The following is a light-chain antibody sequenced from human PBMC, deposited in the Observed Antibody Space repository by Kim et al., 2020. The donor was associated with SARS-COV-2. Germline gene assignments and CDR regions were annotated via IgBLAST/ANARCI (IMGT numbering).Light chain of an antibody. CDR2: RNN. J-gene: IGLJ1*01. CDR1: SSNIGSNY. V-gene: IGLV1-47*01. CDR3: AAWDDSLSGSYV. Sequence: QGVTISCSGSSSNIGSNYVYWYQQLPGTAPKLLIYRNNQRPSGVPDRFSGSKSGTSASLAISGLRSEDEADYYCAAWDDSLSGSYVFGTGTKVTVL.